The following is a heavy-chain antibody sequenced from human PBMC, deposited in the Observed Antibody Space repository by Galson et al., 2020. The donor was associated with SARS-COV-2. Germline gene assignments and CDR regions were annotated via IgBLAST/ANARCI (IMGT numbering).Heavy chain of an antibody. CDR3: ARDGYNGLDI. CDR2: VSSSGNSI. CDR1: GFNFIPYS. J-gene: IGHJ3*02. V-gene: IGHV3-48*01. D-gene: IGHD5-12*01. Sequence: GGSLRLSCEASGFNFIPYSMNWVRQAPGKGLEWVSYVSSSGNSIYYADSVKGRFTISRDNSKNSLYLQMNSLGAEDTAVYYCARDGYNGLDIWGQRRMGTVSS.